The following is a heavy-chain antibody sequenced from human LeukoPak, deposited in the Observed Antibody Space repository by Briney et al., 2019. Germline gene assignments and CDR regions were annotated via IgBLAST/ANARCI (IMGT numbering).Heavy chain of an antibody. Sequence: SETLSLTCAVYGESFSGYYWSWIRQPPGKGLEWIGEINHSGSTNYNPSLKSRVTISVDTSKNQSSLKLSSVTAADTAVYYCARHESGLGGSRGQDWGQGTLVTVSS. V-gene: IGHV4-34*01. CDR2: INHSGST. CDR3: ARHESGLGGSRGQD. D-gene: IGHD3-10*01. CDR1: GESFSGYY. J-gene: IGHJ4*02.